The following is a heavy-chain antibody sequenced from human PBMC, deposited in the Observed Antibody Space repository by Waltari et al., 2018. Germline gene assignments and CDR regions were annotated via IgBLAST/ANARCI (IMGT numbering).Heavy chain of an antibody. CDR1: GFMFTTFT. J-gene: IGHJ4*02. V-gene: IGHV3-21*02. CDR3: ARDGLFAVDY. CDR2: ISSSSSDI. Sequence: EVQLVDSGGGLIKHGGSLRLSCEASGFMFTTFTMSWVRQAPGKGLEWVSSISSSSSDIYYGDSVKGRFTISRDNSKNSLFLQMNRLTAEDTAVYFCARDGLFAVDYWGQGTQVTVSS.